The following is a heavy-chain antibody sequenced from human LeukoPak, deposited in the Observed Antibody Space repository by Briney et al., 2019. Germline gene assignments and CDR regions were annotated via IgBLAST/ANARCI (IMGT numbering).Heavy chain of an antibody. V-gene: IGHV3-30*18. J-gene: IGHJ4*02. CDR1: GFTFSSYG. CDR2: ISYDGSNK. Sequence: GGSLRLSCAASGFTFSSYGMHWVRQAPGKGLEWVAVISYDGSNKYYADSVKGRFTISRDNSKNTLYLQMNSLRAEDTAVYYCAKDRGTIFGVGDYWGQGTLVTVSS. D-gene: IGHD3-3*01. CDR3: AKDRGTIFGVGDY.